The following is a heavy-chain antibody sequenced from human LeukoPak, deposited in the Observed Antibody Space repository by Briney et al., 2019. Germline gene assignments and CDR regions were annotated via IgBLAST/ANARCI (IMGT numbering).Heavy chain of an antibody. V-gene: IGHV1-46*01. CDR3: ARDLRFGELSFLPFDY. CDR1: GYTFTSNY. Sequence: ASVKVSCKAFGYTFTSNYMHWVRQAPGQGPEWMGVISPSGGSTTYAQKFQGRVTLTRDMSTSTVYMEVSSLRSEDTAVYYCARDLRFGELSFLPFDYWGQGTLVTVSS. CDR2: ISPSGGST. J-gene: IGHJ4*02. D-gene: IGHD3-10*01.